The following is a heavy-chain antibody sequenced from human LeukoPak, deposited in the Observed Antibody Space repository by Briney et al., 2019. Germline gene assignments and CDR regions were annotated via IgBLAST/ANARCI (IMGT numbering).Heavy chain of an antibody. Sequence: SETLSLTCTVSGGSISSNNYHWGWIRQPPGKGLEWIGSAFYSGSTYYTPSLKSRVTISMDTSKNQFSLKLSSVTAADTAVFFCARHGAVAAQDAFDVWGQGTMVTVSS. V-gene: IGHV4-39*01. D-gene: IGHD6-19*01. J-gene: IGHJ3*01. CDR1: GGSISSNNYH. CDR3: ARHGAVAAQDAFDV. CDR2: AFYSGST.